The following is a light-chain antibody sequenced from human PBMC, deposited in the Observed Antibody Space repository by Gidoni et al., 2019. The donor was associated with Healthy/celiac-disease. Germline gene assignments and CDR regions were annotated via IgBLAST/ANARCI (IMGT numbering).Light chain of an antibody. CDR3: QQLNSYLPLT. J-gene: IGKJ4*01. Sequence: DIQLTQSPSFLSASVGDRVTITCRASQGSISYLAWYQQKPGKAPNLLIYAASTVQSGVPSRFRGSGSWTEFTLTISSLQPEDFATYYCQQLNSYLPLTFGGGTKVEIK. CDR1: QGSISY. V-gene: IGKV1-9*01. CDR2: AAS.